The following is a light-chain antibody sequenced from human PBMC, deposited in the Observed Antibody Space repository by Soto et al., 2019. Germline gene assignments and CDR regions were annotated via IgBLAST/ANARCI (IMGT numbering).Light chain of an antibody. J-gene: IGKJ5*01. CDR2: DAS. CDR3: QQRSNWPVT. V-gene: IGKV3-11*01. CDR1: QSVSSSY. Sequence: IVLTQSPATLSLSPGKRATLSCRASQSVSSSYLAWYQQKPGQAPRLLIYDASNRATGIPARFSGSGSGTDFTLTISSLEPEDFAVYYCQQRSNWPVTFGQGTRLEIK.